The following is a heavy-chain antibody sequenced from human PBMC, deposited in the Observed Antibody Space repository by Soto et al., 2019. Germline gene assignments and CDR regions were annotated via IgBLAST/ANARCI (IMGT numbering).Heavy chain of an antibody. D-gene: IGHD6-13*01. CDR1: GFTFSDYY. V-gene: IGHV3-11*06. CDR3: ARDLGSSSWYAFDI. CDR2: ISSSSSYT. Sequence: QVQLVESGGGLVKPGGSLRLSCAASGFTFSDYYMSWIRQAPGKGLEWVSYISSSSSYTNYADSVKGRFTISRDNAKNSLYLQMNSLRAEDTAVYYCARDLGSSSWYAFDIWGQGTMVTVSS. J-gene: IGHJ3*02.